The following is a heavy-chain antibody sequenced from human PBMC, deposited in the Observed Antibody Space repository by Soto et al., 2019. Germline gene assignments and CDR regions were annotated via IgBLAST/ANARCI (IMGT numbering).Heavy chain of an antibody. D-gene: IGHD2-2*01. Sequence: LSHPCTGSGGFLRSGANYWCWVRQGQGKGLEWIGNIYYSGSAYYNPSLKSRLTMSVDTSKNSFSLKLTSVTAADTAVYYCARVLCRSTTCSIPTRFAYWGQCRLVT. J-gene: IGHJ1*01. CDR2: IYYSGSA. V-gene: IGHV4-31*03. CDR3: ARVLCRSTTCSIPTRFAY. CDR1: GGFLRSGANY.